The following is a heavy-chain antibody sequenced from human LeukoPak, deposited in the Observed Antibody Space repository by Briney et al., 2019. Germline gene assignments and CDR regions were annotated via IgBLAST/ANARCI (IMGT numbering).Heavy chain of an antibody. CDR2: ISWNSGSI. D-gene: IGHD6-19*01. J-gene: IGHJ3*02. CDR1: GFTFDDYA. CDR3: AKDSGSSSGWGYHAFDI. Sequence: PGRSLRLSCAASGFTFDDYAMHWVRQAPGKGLEWVSGISWNSGSIGYADSAKGRFTISRDNAKNSLYLQMNSLRAEDTALYYCAKDSGSSSGWGYHAFDIWGQGTMVTVSS. V-gene: IGHV3-9*01.